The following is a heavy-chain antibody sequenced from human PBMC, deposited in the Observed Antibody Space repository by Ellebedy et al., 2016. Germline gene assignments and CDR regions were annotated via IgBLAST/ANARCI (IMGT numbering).Heavy chain of an antibody. CDR2: ISNDGNDE. Sequence: GESLKISCAASGFTFSRFDIHWVRQAQGKGLEWVAAISNDGNDENYGASVKGRFSISRDNSKNRVYLQMNSLRVDDTAVYHCAKVRSSGYGMDVWGQGTTVTVSS. D-gene: IGHD3-10*01. J-gene: IGHJ6*02. CDR3: AKVRSSGYGMDV. V-gene: IGHV3-30*18. CDR1: GFTFSRFD.